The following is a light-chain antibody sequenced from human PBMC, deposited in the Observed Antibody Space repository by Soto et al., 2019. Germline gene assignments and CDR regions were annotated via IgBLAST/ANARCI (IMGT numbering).Light chain of an antibody. CDR2: DAS. Sequence: EIVLTQSPATLSLSPGERATLSCRASQSVSSSLAWYQQKPGQAPRLLIYDASNRATGIPARFSGSGSGTDSTLTISSLEPEDFAVYYCQQRSNWPRTFGQGTKLEIK. J-gene: IGKJ2*01. CDR3: QQRSNWPRT. CDR1: QSVSSS. V-gene: IGKV3-11*01.